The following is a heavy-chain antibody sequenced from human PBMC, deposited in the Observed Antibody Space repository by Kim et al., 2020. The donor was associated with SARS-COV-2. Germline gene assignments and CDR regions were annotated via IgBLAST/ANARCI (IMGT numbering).Heavy chain of an antibody. V-gene: IGHV1-3*01. CDR3: ARDRTTYGDIDY. D-gene: IGHD4-17*01. J-gene: IGHJ4*02. Sequence: KYSQKFQGRVTITRDTSASTAYMELSSLRSEDTAVYYCARDRTTYGDIDYWGQGTLVTVSS.